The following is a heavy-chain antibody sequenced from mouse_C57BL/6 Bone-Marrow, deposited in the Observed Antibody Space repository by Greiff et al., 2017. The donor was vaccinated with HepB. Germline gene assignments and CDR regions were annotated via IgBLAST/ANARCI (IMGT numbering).Heavy chain of an antibody. Sequence: QVQLQQSGAELVRPGTSVKVSCKASGYAFTNYLIEWVKQRPGQGLEWIGVINPGSGGTNYNEKFKGKATLTADKSSSTAYMQLSSLTSEDSAVYFCARSGGYYYGSSAWFAYWGQGTLVTVSA. CDR1: GYAFTNYL. D-gene: IGHD1-1*01. V-gene: IGHV1-54*01. J-gene: IGHJ3*01. CDR3: ARSGGYYYGSSAWFAY. CDR2: INPGSGGT.